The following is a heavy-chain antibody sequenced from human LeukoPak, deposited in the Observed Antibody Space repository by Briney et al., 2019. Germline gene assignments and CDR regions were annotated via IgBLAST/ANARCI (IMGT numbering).Heavy chain of an antibody. Sequence: GESLKISCKGSGYRFTNYWIGWVRQMPGKGLEWVGKIDPSDSYANYSPSFQGHVTISADKSITTAYLQWGSLKASDTAMYYCARDYYDSSGSDAFDIWGQGTMVTVYS. D-gene: IGHD3-22*01. CDR1: GYRFTNYW. CDR3: ARDYYDSSGSDAFDI. V-gene: IGHV5-10-1*01. CDR2: IDPSDSYA. J-gene: IGHJ3*02.